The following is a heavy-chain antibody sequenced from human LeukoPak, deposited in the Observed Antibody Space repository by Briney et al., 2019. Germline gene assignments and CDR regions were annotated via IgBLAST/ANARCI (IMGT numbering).Heavy chain of an antibody. CDR3: ARAPGNDYYPYYYMDV. D-gene: IGHD4/OR15-4a*01. Sequence: KTSETLSLTCTVSGYSISSGYYWGWIRQPPGKGLEWIGSIYHSGSTYYNPSLKSRVTISVDTSKNQFSLKVNSVTAADTAVYYCARAPGNDYYPYYYMDVWGKGTTVTVSS. J-gene: IGHJ6*03. CDR2: IYHSGST. CDR1: GYSISSGYY. V-gene: IGHV4-38-2*02.